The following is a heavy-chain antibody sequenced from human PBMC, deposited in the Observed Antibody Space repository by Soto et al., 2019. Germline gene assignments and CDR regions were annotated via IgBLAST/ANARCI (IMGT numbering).Heavy chain of an antibody. D-gene: IGHD6-19*01. CDR2: IIPIFGTA. J-gene: IGHJ6*02. Sequence: SVKVSCKASRVAFSRFIVTWVRQAPGLGLEWVGGIIPIFGTANYAQKFQGRVTITADESTSTSYMEVNNLRSEDTAVYYCAKVRYSSPMGYYYGMDVWGQGTTVTVSS. CDR3: AKVRYSSPMGYYYGMDV. V-gene: IGHV1-69*13. CDR1: RVAFSRFI.